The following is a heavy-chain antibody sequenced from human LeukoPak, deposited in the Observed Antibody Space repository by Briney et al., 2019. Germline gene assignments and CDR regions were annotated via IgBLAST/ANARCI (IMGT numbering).Heavy chain of an antibody. Sequence: PGGSLRLSCAASGFIFSRYWMSWVRRAPGKGLEWVADINQGGSEKFYVDSVKGRFTISGDNARNSLYLQMNSLRAEDTAIYYCARVTPGGVGSFDYWGQGTLVTVSS. CDR2: INQGGSEK. CDR1: GFIFSRYW. V-gene: IGHV3-7*01. D-gene: IGHD3-16*01. CDR3: ARVTPGGVGSFDY. J-gene: IGHJ4*02.